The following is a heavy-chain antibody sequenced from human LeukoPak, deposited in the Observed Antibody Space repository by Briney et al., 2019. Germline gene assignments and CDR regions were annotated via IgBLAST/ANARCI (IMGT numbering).Heavy chain of an antibody. J-gene: IGHJ1*01. CDR3: AKGAGQWLVPSEYFQY. D-gene: IGHD6-19*01. V-gene: IGHV3-23*01. CDR2: ISSGGHST. Sequence: GGSLRLSCAASGFTFSSYAMSWVRQAPGKGLEWVSSISSGGHSTYYAGSVKGRFTISRDNSKNTLYLQMNSLRAEDTAVYYCAKGAGQWLVPSEYFQYWGQGTLVTVSS. CDR1: GFTFSSYA.